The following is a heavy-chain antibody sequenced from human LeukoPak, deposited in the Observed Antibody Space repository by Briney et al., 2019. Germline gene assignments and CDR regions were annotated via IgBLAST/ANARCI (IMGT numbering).Heavy chain of an antibody. V-gene: IGHV3-53*01. CDR3: ASSYSDRRFDY. D-gene: IGHD4-17*01. J-gene: IGHJ4*02. CDR1: GFTVSTNY. Sequence: GGSLRLSCAASGFTVSTNYMNWVRQAPGKGLEWVSVIYSGGSTYYADSVKGRFTISRDNSKNTLYLQMNSLRAEDTAVYYCASSYSDRRFDYWGQGTLVTVSS. CDR2: IYSGGST.